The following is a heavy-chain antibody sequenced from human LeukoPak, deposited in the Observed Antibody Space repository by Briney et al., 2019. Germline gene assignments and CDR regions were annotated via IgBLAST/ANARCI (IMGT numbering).Heavy chain of an antibody. D-gene: IGHD3-16*01. CDR1: GYTFTSYY. CDR2: IDPKSGGT. CDR3: APTDVSYFDY. V-gene: IGHV1-2*02. J-gene: IGHJ4*02. Sequence: ASVKVSCKASGYTFTSYYMHWVRQAPGQGPEWMGWIDPKSGGTNYAQKFQGRVTMTRDTSISTAYMELNSLRSDDTAVYYCAPTDVSYFDYWGQGTLVTVSS.